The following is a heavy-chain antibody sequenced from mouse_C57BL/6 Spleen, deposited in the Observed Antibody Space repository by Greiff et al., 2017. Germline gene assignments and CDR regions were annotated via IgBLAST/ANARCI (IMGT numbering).Heavy chain of an antibody. Sequence: EVMLVESGGGLVKPGGSLKLSCAASGFTFSDYGMHWVRQAPEKGLEWVAYISSGSSTIYYADTVKGRFTISRDNAKNTLFLQMTSLRSEDTAMYYCAREGLRRYPWYFDVWGTGTTVTVSS. CDR2: ISSGSSTI. D-gene: IGHD2-2*01. CDR3: AREGLRRYPWYFDV. V-gene: IGHV5-17*01. CDR1: GFTFSDYG. J-gene: IGHJ1*03.